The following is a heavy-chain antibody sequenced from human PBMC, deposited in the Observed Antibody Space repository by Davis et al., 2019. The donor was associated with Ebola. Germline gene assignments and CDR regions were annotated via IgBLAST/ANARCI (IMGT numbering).Heavy chain of an antibody. CDR3: ASGSTHSLSRYYYGSGSVDY. J-gene: IGHJ4*02. CDR1: GFTFSSYN. Sequence: GGSLRLSCAASGFTFSSYNMNWVRQAPGKGLEWVSSISSSSSYIYYADSVKGRFTISRDNAKNSLYLQMNSLRAEDTAVYYCASGSTHSLSRYYYGSGSVDYWGQGTLVTVSS. V-gene: IGHV3-21*01. D-gene: IGHD3-10*01. CDR2: ISSSSSYI.